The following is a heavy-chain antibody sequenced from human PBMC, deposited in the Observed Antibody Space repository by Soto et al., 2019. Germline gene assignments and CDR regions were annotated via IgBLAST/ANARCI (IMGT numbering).Heavy chain of an antibody. J-gene: IGHJ5*02. V-gene: IGHV1-46*01. D-gene: IGHD2-15*01. CDR3: ARDIACDGRGRWFDP. CDR1: GYTFTSNN. Sequence: ASVKVSCKASGYTFTSNNIHWVRRAPGQGLEWMGRINPSSGGTIYAQKFQDRVSMIRDTSTSTVYMELSSLRSDDTAVYYCARDIACDGRGRWFDPWGQGSLVTVSS. CDR2: INPSSGGT.